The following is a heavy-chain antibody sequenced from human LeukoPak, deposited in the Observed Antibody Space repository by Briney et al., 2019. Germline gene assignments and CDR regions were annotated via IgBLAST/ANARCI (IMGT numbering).Heavy chain of an antibody. V-gene: IGHV3-66*02. D-gene: IGHD3-22*01. CDR2: IYSGGST. CDR3: AIDSSGNRDAFDI. Sequence: GGSLRLSCAASGFTVSSNYMSWVRQAPGKGLEWVSVIYSGGSTYYADSVKGRFTISRDNSKNTLYLQMNSLRAEDTAVYYCAIDSSGNRDAFDIWGQGTMVTVSS. J-gene: IGHJ3*02. CDR1: GFTVSSNY.